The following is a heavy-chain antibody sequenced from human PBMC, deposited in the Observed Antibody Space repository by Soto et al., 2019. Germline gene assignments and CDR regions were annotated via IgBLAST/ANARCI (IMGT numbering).Heavy chain of an antibody. CDR3: AKAISGDHYYFDY. CDR1: GFNFNNYA. J-gene: IGHJ4*02. D-gene: IGHD4-17*01. Sequence: PGGSLRLSCANSGFNFNNYAMSWVRQAPGERLEWVSFIIGSGGSTYYADSVKGRFTISRDNSKNTLYLQMNSLRAENTAVYYCAKAISGDHYYFDYWGQGTLVTVS. CDR2: IIGSGGST. V-gene: IGHV3-23*01.